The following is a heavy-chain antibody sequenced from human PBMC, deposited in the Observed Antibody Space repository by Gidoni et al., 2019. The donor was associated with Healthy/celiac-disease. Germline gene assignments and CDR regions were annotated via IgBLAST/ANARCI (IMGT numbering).Heavy chain of an antibody. CDR3: ARGPGHRSGRRKYYFDY. J-gene: IGHJ4*02. V-gene: IGHV4-34*01. CDR1: GVSFSGYY. CDR2: INHSGST. Sequence: QVQLQQWGAGLLKPSETLSLTCAVYGVSFSGYYWSWIRQPPGKGLEWIGEINHSGSTNYNPSLKSRVTISVDTSKNQFSLKLSSVTAADTAVYYCARGPGHRSGRRKYYFDYWGQGTLVTVSS. D-gene: IGHD1-26*01.